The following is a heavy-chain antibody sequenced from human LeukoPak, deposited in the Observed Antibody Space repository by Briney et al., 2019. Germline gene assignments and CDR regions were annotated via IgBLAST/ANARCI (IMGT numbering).Heavy chain of an antibody. V-gene: IGHV4-39*01. Sequence: SETLSLTCTVSGGSISSSSYYWGWIRQPPGKGLEWIGSIYYSGSTYYNPSLKSRATISVDTSKNQFSLKLSSVTAADTAVYYCASEDCSSTSCYGTRLYYFDYWGQGTLVTVSS. CDR2: IYYSGST. CDR1: GGSISSSSYY. CDR3: ASEDCSSTSCYGTRLYYFDY. J-gene: IGHJ4*02. D-gene: IGHD2-2*01.